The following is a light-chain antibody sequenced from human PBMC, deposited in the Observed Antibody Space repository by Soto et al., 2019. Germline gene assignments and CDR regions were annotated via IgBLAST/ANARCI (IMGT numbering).Light chain of an antibody. CDR2: DVS. CDR1: SSDVGGYNY. Sequence: QSALTQPASVSGSPGQSITISCTGTSSDVGGYNYVSWYQQHPGKAPKLIIYDVSNRPSGVSTRFSGSKSGNTASLTISGLQAEGEANYYCSSFATSSVIFGGGTKLTVL. CDR3: SSFATSSVI. J-gene: IGLJ2*01. V-gene: IGLV2-14*03.